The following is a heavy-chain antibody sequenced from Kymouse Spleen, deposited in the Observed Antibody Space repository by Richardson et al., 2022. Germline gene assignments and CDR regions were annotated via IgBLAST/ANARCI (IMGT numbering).Heavy chain of an antibody. Sequence: QVQLQESGPGLVKPSETLSLTCTVSGGSVSSGSYYWSWIRQPPGKGLEWIGYIYYSGSTNYNPSLKSRVTISVDTSKNQFSLKLSSVTAADTAVYYCARDIGYYGSGSYSPYYYYYGMDVWGQGTTVTVSS. CDR1: GGSVSSGSYY. D-gene: IGHD3-10*01. CDR2: IYYSGST. CDR3: ARDIGYYGSGSYSPYYYYYGMDV. V-gene: IGHV4-61*01. J-gene: IGHJ6*02.